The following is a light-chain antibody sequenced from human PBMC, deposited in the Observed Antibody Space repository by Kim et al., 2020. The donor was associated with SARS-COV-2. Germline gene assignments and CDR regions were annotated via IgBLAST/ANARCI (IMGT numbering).Light chain of an antibody. CDR2: AAS. J-gene: IGKJ1*01. CDR3: QQSYGTPWT. V-gene: IGKV1-39*01. Sequence: ASVGDRGTITCRASQSIGSYLSWFQQRPGKAPKVLIDAASRLESGVPSRFSGSGSGTDFTLTISSLQPEEFATFFCQQSYGTPWTFGQGTKVDIK. CDR1: QSIGSY.